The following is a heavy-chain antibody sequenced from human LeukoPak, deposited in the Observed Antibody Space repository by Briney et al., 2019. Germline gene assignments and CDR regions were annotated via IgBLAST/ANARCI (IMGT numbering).Heavy chain of an antibody. CDR1: GFTFSTYA. V-gene: IGHV3-23*01. J-gene: IGHJ5*02. CDR3: AKALGRSGPNWFDP. CDR2: IINSGGSI. Sequence: PGGSLRPSCAASGFTFSTYAMTWVRQAPGKGLEWVSTIINSGGSIYYADSVKGRFTISRDDSKNTLYLQMNSLRAEDTAVYYCAKALGRSGPNWFDPWGQGTLVTVSS. D-gene: IGHD3-10*01.